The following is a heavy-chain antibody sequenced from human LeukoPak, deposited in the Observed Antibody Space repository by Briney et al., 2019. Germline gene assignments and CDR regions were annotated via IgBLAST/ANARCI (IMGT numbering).Heavy chain of an antibody. V-gene: IGHV3-30*18. CDR2: ISYDGSNK. D-gene: IGHD6-19*01. J-gene: IGHJ4*02. Sequence: GRSLRLSCAASGFTFSSYGMHWVRQAPGEGLEWVAVISYDGSNKYYADSVKGRFTISRDNSKNTLYLQMNSLRAEDTAVYYCAKARRIAVAGHTGADYWGQGTLVTVSS. CDR1: GFTFSSYG. CDR3: AKARRIAVAGHTGADY.